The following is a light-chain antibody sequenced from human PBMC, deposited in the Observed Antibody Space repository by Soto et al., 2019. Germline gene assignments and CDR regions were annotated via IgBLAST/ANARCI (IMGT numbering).Light chain of an antibody. Sequence: DLQMTQSLSSLSASVGDTVTITCRASQSISNSLSWYQQKPGKAPKFLIYVASTLQRGVPSRFSGSGSGTDFTLTISSLQPEEVATYYCPQTFSPPYTFGQGTKLEIK. J-gene: IGKJ2*01. CDR1: QSISNS. CDR3: PQTFSPPYT. CDR2: VAS. V-gene: IGKV1-39*01.